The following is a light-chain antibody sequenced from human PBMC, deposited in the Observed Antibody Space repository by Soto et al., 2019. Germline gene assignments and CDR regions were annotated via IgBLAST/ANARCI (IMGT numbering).Light chain of an antibody. CDR1: QSVSSN. CDR3: LQYADWPWT. CDR2: GAS. J-gene: IGKJ1*01. Sequence: EIVLTQSRPTLSVSPLERASLXCRASQSVSSNLAWYQQKPGQAPRLLIYGASTRATGIPARFSGSGSGTEFTLTISSLQSEDFAVYYCLQYADWPWTFAQGTKVDIK. V-gene: IGKV3-15*01.